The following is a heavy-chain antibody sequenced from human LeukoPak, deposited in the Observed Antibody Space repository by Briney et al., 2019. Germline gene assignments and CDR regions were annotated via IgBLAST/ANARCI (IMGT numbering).Heavy chain of an antibody. CDR3: AHSIAAAGIDY. CDR1: GFSLSTSGVG. J-gene: IGHJ4*02. V-gene: IGHV2-5*02. CDR2: IYWDDDK. Sequence: SGPTLVNPTQTLTLTCTFSGFSLSTSGVGVGWIRQPPGKALEWLALIYWDDDKRYSPSLKSRLTITKDTSKNQVVLTMANMDPVDTATYYCAHSIAAAGIDYWGQGTLVTVSS. D-gene: IGHD6-13*01.